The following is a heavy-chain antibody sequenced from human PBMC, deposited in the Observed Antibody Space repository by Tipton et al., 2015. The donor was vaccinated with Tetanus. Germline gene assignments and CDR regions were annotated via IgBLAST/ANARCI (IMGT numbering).Heavy chain of an antibody. D-gene: IGHD3-22*01. V-gene: IGHV3-23*01. CDR2: ISGSGGST. J-gene: IGHJ4*02. CDR3: ARSRGDDSSGYYEPYYFDY. Sequence: SLRLSCAASGFTFSSYAMSWVRQAPGKGLEWVSAISGSGGSTYYADSVEGRFTISRDNSKNTLYLQMNSLRAEDTAVYYCARSRGDDSSGYYEPYYFDYWGQGTLVTVSS. CDR1: GFTFSSYA.